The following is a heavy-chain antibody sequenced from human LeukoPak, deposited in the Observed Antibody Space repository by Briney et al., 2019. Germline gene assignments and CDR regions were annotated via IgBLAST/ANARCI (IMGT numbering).Heavy chain of an antibody. J-gene: IGHJ6*03. Sequence: PGGPLRLSCAASGFTFSSYSMNWVRQAPGKGLEWVSSFSSSSSYIYYADSVKGRFTISRDNAKNSLYLQMNSLRAEDTAVYYCARDIIFSDGYYIGYIDVWGKATTVTVSS. D-gene: IGHD4-17*01. CDR3: ARDIIFSDGYYIGYIDV. CDR1: GFTFSSYS. CDR2: FSSSSSYI. V-gene: IGHV3-21*01.